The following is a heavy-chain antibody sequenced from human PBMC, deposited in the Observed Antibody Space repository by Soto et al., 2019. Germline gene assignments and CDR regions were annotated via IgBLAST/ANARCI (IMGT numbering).Heavy chain of an antibody. V-gene: IGHV3-49*03. J-gene: IGHJ4*02. CDR3: TRDLTGTIVRDSYRY. CDR1: GFTFGDYA. Sequence: GGSLRLSCTASGFTFGDYAMSWFRQAPGKGLEWVGFIRSKAYGGTTEYAASVKGRFTISRDDSKSIAYLQMNSLKTEDTAVYYCTRDLTGTIVRDSYRYWGQGTLVTAPQ. CDR2: IRSKAYGGTT. D-gene: IGHD1-7*01.